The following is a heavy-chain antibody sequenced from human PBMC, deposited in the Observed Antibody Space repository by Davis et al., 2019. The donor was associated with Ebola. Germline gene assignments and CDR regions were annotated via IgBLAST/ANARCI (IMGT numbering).Heavy chain of an antibody. D-gene: IGHD6-19*01. V-gene: IGHV3-23*01. CDR1: GFTFSSYA. CDR3: ARDESSGWDYYYYYYMDV. J-gene: IGHJ6*03. Sequence: PGGSLRLSCAASGFTFSSYAMSWVRQAPGKGLEWVSAISGSGGSTYYADSVKGRFTISRDNSKNTLYLQMNSLRAEDTAVYYCARDESSGWDYYYYYYMDVWGKGTTVTVSS. CDR2: ISGSGGST.